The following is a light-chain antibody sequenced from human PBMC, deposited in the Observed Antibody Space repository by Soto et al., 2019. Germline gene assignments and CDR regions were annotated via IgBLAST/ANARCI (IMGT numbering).Light chain of an antibody. CDR1: QSVSGN. CDR2: GAS. Sequence: EIVMTQSPATLSVSPGGRATLSCRASQSVSGNLAWYQQKPGQPPRLLIYGASTRATGIPARFSGSGSGTEFTLTSSSLQSEDVAVYYCQQYNNWTLTFGGGTKVEIK. J-gene: IGKJ4*01. CDR3: QQYNNWTLT. V-gene: IGKV3-15*01.